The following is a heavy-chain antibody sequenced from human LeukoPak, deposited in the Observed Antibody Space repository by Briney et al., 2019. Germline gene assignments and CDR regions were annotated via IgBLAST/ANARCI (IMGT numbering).Heavy chain of an antibody. Sequence: AESLTLSCTTSGFTFSHFCMHWVRQAPGKGLEWVAVISIDGTTKYYGDSVKGHFTISRDNSENAVYLHMSSLRVEDTAVYCCAKDAQRGFDFSNSLESWGQGTVVTVYS. CDR1: GFTFSHFC. CDR2: ISIDGTTK. CDR3: AKDAQRGFDFSNSLES. D-gene: IGHD4-11*01. V-gene: IGHV3-33*05. J-gene: IGHJ4*02.